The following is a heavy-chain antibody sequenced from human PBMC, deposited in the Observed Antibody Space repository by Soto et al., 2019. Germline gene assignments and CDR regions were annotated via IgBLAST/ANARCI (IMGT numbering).Heavy chain of an antibody. V-gene: IGHV3-48*03. J-gene: IGHJ4*02. CDR3: ARAYYYESSGYEYYFDS. CDR1: GFTFRSYE. Sequence: GGSLRLSCAASGFTFRSYEMNWVRQAPGKGLEWVSYISSSGDTIYYADSVKGRFTISRDNAKNSLYLQLNTLRAEDTAVYYCARAYYYESSGYEYYFDSWGQGTLVTVSS. CDR2: ISSSGDTI. D-gene: IGHD3-22*01.